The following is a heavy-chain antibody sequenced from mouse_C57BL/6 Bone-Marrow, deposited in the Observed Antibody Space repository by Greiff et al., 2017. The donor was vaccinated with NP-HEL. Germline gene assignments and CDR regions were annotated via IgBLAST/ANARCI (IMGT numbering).Heavy chain of an antibody. CDR1: GFTFSDYG. D-gene: IGHD2-3*01. CDR3: ATFDGYYGGFAY. Sequence: EVMLVESGGGLVQPGGSLKLSCAASGFTFSDYGMAWVRQAPRKGPEWVAFISNLAYSIYYADTVTGRFTISRENAKNTLYLEMSSLRSEDTAMYYCATFDGYYGGFAYWGQGTLVTVSA. J-gene: IGHJ3*01. CDR2: ISNLAYSI. V-gene: IGHV5-15*01.